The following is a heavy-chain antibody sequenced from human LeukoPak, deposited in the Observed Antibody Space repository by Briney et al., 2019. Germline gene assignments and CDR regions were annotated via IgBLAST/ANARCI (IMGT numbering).Heavy chain of an antibody. CDR1: GGSISSSSYY. Sequence: SETLSLTCTVCGGSISSSSYYWGWIRQPPGKGLEWIGSIYYSGSTYYNPSLKSRVTISVDTSKNQFSLKLSSVTAADTAVYYCARSQLNYYYYYMDVWGKGTTVTVSS. D-gene: IGHD2-2*01. V-gene: IGHV4-39*01. CDR3: ARSQLNYYYYYMDV. J-gene: IGHJ6*03. CDR2: IYYSGST.